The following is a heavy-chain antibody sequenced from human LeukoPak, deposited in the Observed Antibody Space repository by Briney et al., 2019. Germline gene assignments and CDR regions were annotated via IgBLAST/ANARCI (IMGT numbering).Heavy chain of an antibody. CDR2: IIPILGIA. V-gene: IGHV1-69*04. D-gene: IGHD2-8*01. CDR3: ARDRLGKYCTNGVCPFDY. J-gene: IGHJ4*02. CDR1: GGTFSSYA. Sequence: ASAKVSCKASGGTFSSYAISWVRQAPGQGLEWMGRIIPILGIANCAQKFQGRVTITADKSTSTAYMELSSLRSEDTAVYYCARDRLGKYCTNGVCPFDYWGQGTLVTVSS.